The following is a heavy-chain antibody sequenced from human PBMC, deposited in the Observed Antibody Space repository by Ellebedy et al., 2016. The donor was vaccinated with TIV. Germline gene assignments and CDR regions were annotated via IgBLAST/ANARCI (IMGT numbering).Heavy chain of an antibody. J-gene: IGHJ4*02. CDR1: GITFTNYV. CDR3: ARGGTFGGY. Sequence: GESLKISCAASGITFTNYVMRWVRQAPGKGLEWVSLIYSGGNTYYAASVRGRFTISRDKSKNTLHLQMNSLRAEDTAVYYCARGGTFGGYWGRGTLVTVSS. D-gene: IGHD2/OR15-2a*01. CDR2: IYSGGNT. V-gene: IGHV3-66*01.